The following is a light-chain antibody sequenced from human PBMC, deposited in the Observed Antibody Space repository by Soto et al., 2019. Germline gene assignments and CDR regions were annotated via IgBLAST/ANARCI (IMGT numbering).Light chain of an antibody. CDR3: QQYVTSPWA. CDR1: QSVTSNY. CDR2: GIS. Sequence: IVLTQSPGTLSLSPGERATLFCRASQSVTSNYFAWYQQKPGQAPRLLIYGISDRATGIPDRFSGSGSGTDFTLTISRLEPEDFAVYYCQQYVTSPWAFGQGTKVDIK. J-gene: IGKJ1*01. V-gene: IGKV3-20*01.